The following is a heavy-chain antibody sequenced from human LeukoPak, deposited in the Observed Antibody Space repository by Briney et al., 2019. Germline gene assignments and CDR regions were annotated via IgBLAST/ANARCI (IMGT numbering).Heavy chain of an antibody. D-gene: IGHD3-22*01. CDR3: AGYYYDSSGYYDAFDI. CDR2: IYPGDSDT. V-gene: IGHV5-51*01. J-gene: IGHJ3*02. Sequence: GESLKISCKGSGDSFTSYWIGWVRQMPGKGLEWMGIIYPGDSDTRYSPSFQGQVTISADKSISNAYLQWSSLKASDTAMYYCAGYYYDSSGYYDAFDIWGQGTMVTVSS. CDR1: GDSFTSYW.